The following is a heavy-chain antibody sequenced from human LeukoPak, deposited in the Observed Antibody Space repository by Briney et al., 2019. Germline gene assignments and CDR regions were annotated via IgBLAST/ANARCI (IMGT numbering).Heavy chain of an antibody. CDR3: GKRELWHGSGEDA. V-gene: IGHV3-23*01. Sequence: GGSLRLSCAASGLTFNNYAMSWFRQTPGKGLEWVSAISGSGDRTYYAESVKGRFSISRDNSKNTLYLQMHSLRAEDTAVYYCGKRELWHGSGEDAWGQGTTVTVSS. CDR2: ISGSGDRT. D-gene: IGHD3-10*01. CDR1: GLTFNNYA. J-gene: IGHJ6*02.